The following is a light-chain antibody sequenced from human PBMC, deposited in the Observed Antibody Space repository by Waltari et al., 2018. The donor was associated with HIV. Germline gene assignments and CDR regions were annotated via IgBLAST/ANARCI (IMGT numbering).Light chain of an antibody. J-gene: IGLJ3*02. CDR3: SSYTSSSNWV. CDR1: SSDVGGSTY. CDR2: EVS. V-gene: IGLV2-14*01. Sequence: QSALTQPASVSGSPGQSITISCTGPSSDVGGSTYVSWYQQHPGKAPKLMIYEVSNRPSGVSNRFSGSKSGNTASLTISGLQAEDEADYYCSSYTSSSNWVFGGGTKLTVL.